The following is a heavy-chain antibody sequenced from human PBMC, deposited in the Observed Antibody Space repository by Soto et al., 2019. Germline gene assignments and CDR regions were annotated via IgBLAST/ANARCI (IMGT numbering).Heavy chain of an antibody. J-gene: IGHJ4*02. CDR1: GGTFSSYT. Sequence: QVQLVQSGAEVKKPGSSVKVSCKASGGTFSSYTISWVRQAPGQGLEWMGRSIPILGIANYAQKLQGRVTITADKSTSTAYMELSSLRSEDTAVYYCAREEYYYGSGAFFDYWGQGTLVTVSS. V-gene: IGHV1-69*08. D-gene: IGHD3-10*01. CDR3: AREEYYYGSGAFFDY. CDR2: SIPILGIA.